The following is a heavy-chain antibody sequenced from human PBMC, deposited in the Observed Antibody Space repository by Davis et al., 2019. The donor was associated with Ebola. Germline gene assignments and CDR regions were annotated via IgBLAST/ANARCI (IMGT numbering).Heavy chain of an antibody. CDR2: INPSGGST. D-gene: IGHD1-26*01. V-gene: IGHV1-46*01. CDR3: AYAGSYGSLNFDY. CDR1: GYTFTSYD. J-gene: IGHJ4*02. Sequence: ASVKVSCKASGYTFTSYDINWVRQATGQGLEWMGIINPSGGSTSYAQKFQGRVTMTRDTSTSTAYMELSSLRSEDTAVYYCAYAGSYGSLNFDYWGQGTLVTVSS.